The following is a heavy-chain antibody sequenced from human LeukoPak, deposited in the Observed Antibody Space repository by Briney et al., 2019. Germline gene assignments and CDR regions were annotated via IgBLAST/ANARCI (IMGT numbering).Heavy chain of an antibody. CDR3: ARPRDILTGYFGGAFDI. J-gene: IGHJ3*02. V-gene: IGHV5-51*01. D-gene: IGHD3-9*01. CDR1: GYSFTSYW. CDR2: IYPGDSDS. Sequence: GESLKISCKGSGYSFTSYWIGWVRQMPGKGLEWMGIIYPGDSDSRYSPSLQGQVTISADKSISTAYLQWSSLKASDTAMYYCARPRDILTGYFGGAFDIWGQGTMVTVSS.